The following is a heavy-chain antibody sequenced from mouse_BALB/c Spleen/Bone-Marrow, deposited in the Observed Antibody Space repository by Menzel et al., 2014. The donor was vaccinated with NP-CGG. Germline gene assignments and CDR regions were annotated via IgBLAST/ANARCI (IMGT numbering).Heavy chain of an antibody. Sequence: EVQVVESGGGLVQPGGSLKLSCTASGFDFXRYWMSWVRQAPGKGLQWIGEINPESSTINYTPSLKDKFIISRDNAKNTLYLQMSKVRSEDTALYYCTRLTYYGLSDYWGQGTTLTVSS. CDR1: GFDFXRYW. CDR2: INPESSTI. J-gene: IGHJ2*01. V-gene: IGHV4-1*02. CDR3: TRLTYYGLSDY. D-gene: IGHD1-2*01.